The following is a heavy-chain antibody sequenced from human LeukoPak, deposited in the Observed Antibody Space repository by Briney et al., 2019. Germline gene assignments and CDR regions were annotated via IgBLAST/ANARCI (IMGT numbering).Heavy chain of an antibody. V-gene: IGHV4-59*01. Sequence: PSETLSLTCTVSGGSISSYYWSWIRQPPGKGLEWIGYINYSGSTNYNPSLKSRVTISVDTSKNQFSLKLSSVTAADTAVYYCARALWFGESPFDPWGQGTLVTVSS. CDR2: INYSGST. CDR1: GGSISSYY. D-gene: IGHD3-10*01. J-gene: IGHJ5*02. CDR3: ARALWFGESPFDP.